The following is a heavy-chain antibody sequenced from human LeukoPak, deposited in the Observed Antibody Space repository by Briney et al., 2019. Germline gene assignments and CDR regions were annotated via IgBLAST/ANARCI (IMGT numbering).Heavy chain of an antibody. CDR2: IKSKTDGGTT. CDR3: TTYGSGRNLPYY. CDR1: GFTFSNAW. D-gene: IGHD3-10*01. Sequence: GGSLRLSCTASGFTFSNAWMSWVRQAPGKGLEWVGRIKSKTDGGTTDYAAPVKDRFTMSRDDSKNTLYLQMNSLKIEDTAVYYCTTYGSGRNLPYYWGQGTLVTVSS. J-gene: IGHJ4*02. V-gene: IGHV3-15*01.